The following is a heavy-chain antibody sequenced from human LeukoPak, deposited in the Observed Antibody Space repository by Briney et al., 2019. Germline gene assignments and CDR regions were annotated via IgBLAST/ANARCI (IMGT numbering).Heavy chain of an antibody. J-gene: IGHJ2*01. CDR2: ISSSSSYI. V-gene: IGHV3-21*01. CDR3: AREVMVVAATTFWYFDL. Sequence: GGSLRLSCAASGFSFSSHSMHWVRQAPGKWLEWVSSISSSSSYIYYADSVKGRFTISRDNAKNSLYLQMNSLRADDTAVYYCAREVMVVAATTFWYFDLWGRGTLVTVSS. CDR1: GFSFSSHS. D-gene: IGHD2-15*01.